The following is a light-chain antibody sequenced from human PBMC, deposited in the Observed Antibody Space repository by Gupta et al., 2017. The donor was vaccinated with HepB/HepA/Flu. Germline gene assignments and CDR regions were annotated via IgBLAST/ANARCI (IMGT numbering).Light chain of an antibody. V-gene: IGKV3-11*01. J-gene: IGKJ4*01. CDR1: QSVRSY. Sequence: EIVLTQSPATLSLSPGERATLSCRASQSVRSYLAWYQQKPGQAPRLLIYDASNRANGIPARFSGSGSGTEFTLTISSREPEDFAVYYCQQRSNCPFTFGRGTKVDIK. CDR3: QQRSNCPFT. CDR2: DAS.